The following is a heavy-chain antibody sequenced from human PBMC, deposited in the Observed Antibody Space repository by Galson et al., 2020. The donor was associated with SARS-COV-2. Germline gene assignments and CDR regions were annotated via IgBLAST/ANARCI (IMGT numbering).Heavy chain of an antibody. CDR2: IYYSGST. D-gene: IGHD3-3*01. CDR1: GGSISSGGYY. V-gene: IGHV4-31*03. Sequence: ETSETLSLTCTVSGGSISSGGYYWSWIRQHPGKGLEWIGYIYYSGSTYYNPSLKSRVTISVDTSKNQFSLKLSSVTAADTAVYYCARIISVGVFGVVTWFDPWGQGTLVTVSS. CDR3: ARIISVGVFGVVTWFDP. J-gene: IGHJ5*02.